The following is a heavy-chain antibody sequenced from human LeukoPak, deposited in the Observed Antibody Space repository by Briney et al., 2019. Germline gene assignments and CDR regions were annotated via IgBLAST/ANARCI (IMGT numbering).Heavy chain of an antibody. CDR3: ARRLNPHTCYGDYFDY. CDR1: GFTFSSYA. CDR2: ISYEGNNE. V-gene: IGHV3-30*04. J-gene: IGHJ4*02. Sequence: GGSLRLSCAASGFTFSSYAMHWVRQAPGKGLEWVAVISYEGNNEYYADSVKGRFTISRDNSKNTLYLQMNSLRAEDTAVYYCARRLNPHTCYGDYFDYWGQGTLVTVSS. D-gene: IGHD4-17*01.